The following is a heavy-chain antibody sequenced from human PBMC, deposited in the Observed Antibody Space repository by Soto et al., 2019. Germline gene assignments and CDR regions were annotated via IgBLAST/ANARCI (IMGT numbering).Heavy chain of an antibody. CDR1: GGSISSYY. CDR2: IYYSGST. J-gene: IGHJ5*02. Sequence: SSETLSLTCTVSGGSISSYYWSWIQQPPGKGLEWIGYIYYSGSTNYNPSLKSRVTISVDTSKNQFSLKLSSVTAADTAVYYCAIARGYCSGGSCYPFRSDWFDPWGRGTLVTVSS. V-gene: IGHV4-59*01. CDR3: AIARGYCSGGSCYPFRSDWFDP. D-gene: IGHD2-15*01.